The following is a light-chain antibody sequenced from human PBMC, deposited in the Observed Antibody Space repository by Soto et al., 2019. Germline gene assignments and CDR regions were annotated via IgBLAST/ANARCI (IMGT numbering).Light chain of an antibody. CDR3: XQXNNWPET. J-gene: IGKJ1*01. CDR1: QSVGTN. Sequence: EIEMTQSPATLTLSPGERATLSCRASQSVGTNLAWYQQKPGQAPRLLIFGASTRATGVPARISGSGSGTDFTLTIXXLQSXXXAMYYCXQXNNWPETFGQGTKVDI. CDR2: GAS. V-gene: IGKV3-15*01.